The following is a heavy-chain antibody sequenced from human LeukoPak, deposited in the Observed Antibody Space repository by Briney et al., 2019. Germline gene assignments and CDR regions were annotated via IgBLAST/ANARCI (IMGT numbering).Heavy chain of an antibody. Sequence: GGSLRLSCAASGFTFSDYYMSWIRQAPGKGLEGVSYISSRSNAIYYADSVKGRFTISRDNAKNSLYLHMNSLRVEDTAVYYCARCTTGRTFGSLREIKRSREIDYWGQGTLVTVSS. J-gene: IGHJ4*02. V-gene: IGHV3-11*04. CDR2: ISSRSNAI. CDR3: ARCTTGRTFGSLREIKRSREIDY. D-gene: IGHD1-1*01. CDR1: GFTFSDYY.